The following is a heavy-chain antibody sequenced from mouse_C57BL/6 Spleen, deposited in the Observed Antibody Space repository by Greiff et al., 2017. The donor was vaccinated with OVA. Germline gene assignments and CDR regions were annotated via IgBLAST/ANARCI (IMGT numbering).Heavy chain of an antibody. CDR3: ARRYGSSYGYAMDY. CDR2: IDPEDGET. V-gene: IGHV14-2*01. J-gene: IGHJ4*01. CDR1: GFTFTDYY. Sequence: VQLQQSGAELVKPGASVKLSCTASGFTFTDYYMHWVKQRTEQGLEWIGRIDPEDGETKYAPKFQGKATITAGTSSNTAYLQLSSLTSEDSAVYYCARRYGSSYGYAMDYWGQGTSVTVSS. D-gene: IGHD1-1*01.